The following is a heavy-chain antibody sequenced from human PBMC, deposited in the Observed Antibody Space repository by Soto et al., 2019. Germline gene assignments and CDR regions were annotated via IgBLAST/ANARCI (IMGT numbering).Heavy chain of an antibody. CDR2: IIPIFGTA. Sequence: QVQLVQSGAEVKKPGSSVKVSCKASGGTFSSYAISWVRQAPGQGLEWMGGIIPIFGTANYAQKFQGRVTITAEESTSTAYMELCSLRSEDTAVYYWARHVPAAGYYYGMDVWGQGTTVTVSS. V-gene: IGHV1-69*12. CDR3: ARHVPAAGYYYGMDV. D-gene: IGHD2-2*01. J-gene: IGHJ6*02. CDR1: GGTFSSYA.